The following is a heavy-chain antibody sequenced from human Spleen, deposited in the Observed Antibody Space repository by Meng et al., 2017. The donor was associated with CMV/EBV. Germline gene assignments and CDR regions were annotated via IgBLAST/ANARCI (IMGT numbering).Heavy chain of an antibody. J-gene: IGHJ4*02. CDR3: AREGDASFDY. CDR2: ISSSSSYI. CDR1: GFTFSRYT. Sequence: GGSLRLSCAASGFTFSRYTMNWVRQAPGKGLEWISSISSSSSYIYYADLVRGRFTISRDNAKNSLYLQMNSLRAEDTAVYYCAREGDASFDYWGQGTLVTVSS. V-gene: IGHV3-21*01. D-gene: IGHD3-16*01.